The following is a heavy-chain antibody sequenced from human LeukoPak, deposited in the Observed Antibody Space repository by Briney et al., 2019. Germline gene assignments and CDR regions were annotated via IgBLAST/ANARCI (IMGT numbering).Heavy chain of an antibody. V-gene: IGHV4-38-2*01. Sequence: TSETLSLTCAVYGGSFSGYYWGWIRQPPGKGLEWIGSIYHSGSTYYNPSLKSRVTISVDTSKNQFSLKLSSVTAADTAVYYCARGPEGSYRYRTPWFDPWGQGTLVTVSS. J-gene: IGHJ5*02. CDR3: ARGPEGSYRYRTPWFDP. D-gene: IGHD3-16*02. CDR2: IYHSGST. CDR1: GGSFSGYY.